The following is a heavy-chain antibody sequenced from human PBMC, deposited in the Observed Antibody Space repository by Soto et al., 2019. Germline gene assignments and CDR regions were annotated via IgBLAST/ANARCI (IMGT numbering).Heavy chain of an antibody. CDR2: ISTYNGDT. V-gene: IGHV1-18*01. CDR1: GYTFTRSG. J-gene: IGHJ6*02. CDR3: AREGAAPYYDYGMDV. Sequence: QVQLVQSGAEVKKPGASVKVSCKASGYTFTRSGISWVRQAPGQGLEWMGWISTYNGDTNYAQTFQGRVTMTTDTSTSTVHMEVRSLRSDDTAVYYCAREGAAPYYDYGMDVWGQGTPVTVSS. D-gene: IGHD6-25*01.